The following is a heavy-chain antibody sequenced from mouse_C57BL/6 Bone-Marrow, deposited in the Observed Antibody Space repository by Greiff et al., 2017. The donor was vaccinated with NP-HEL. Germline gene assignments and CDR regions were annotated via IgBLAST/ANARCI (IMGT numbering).Heavy chain of an antibody. CDR3: SRLDYDYDYWYFDV. D-gene: IGHD2-4*01. J-gene: IGHJ1*03. V-gene: IGHV1-64*01. CDR1: GYTFTSYW. Sequence: QVQLQQPGAELVKPGASVKLSCKASGYTFTSYWMHWVKQRPGQGLEWIGMIHPNSGSTNYNEKFKSKATLTVDKSSSTAYMQLSSLPSEDSAVYYRSRLDYDYDYWYFDVWGTGTTVTVSS. CDR2: IHPNSGST.